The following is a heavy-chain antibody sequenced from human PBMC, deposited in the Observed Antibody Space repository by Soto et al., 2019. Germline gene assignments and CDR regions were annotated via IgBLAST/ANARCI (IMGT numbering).Heavy chain of an antibody. D-gene: IGHD3-22*01. V-gene: IGHV2-70*04. CDR2: IDWDDDT. CDR1: GFSLSTSGMR. CDR3: ARDSSRIYGMDV. J-gene: IGHJ6*02. Sequence: SGPTLVNPTQTLSLTCSFSGFSLSTSGMRVSWVRQPPGKALEWLARIDWDDDTFYSTSLKTRLTISKDTSRNQVVLTMTNMDPVDTATYYCARDSSRIYGMDVWGQGTTVTVSS.